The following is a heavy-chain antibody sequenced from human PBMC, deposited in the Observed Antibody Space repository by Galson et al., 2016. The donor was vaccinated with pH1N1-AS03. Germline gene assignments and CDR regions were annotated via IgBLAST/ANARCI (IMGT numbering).Heavy chain of an antibody. CDR3: ARGGTALDFEC. CDR2: ISSSSPYT. Sequence: KGLEWVSYISSSSPYTNYADSVKGRFSISRDNAKNSLYLQMNSLRAEDTAIYYCARGGTALDFECWGQGTLVTVSS. D-gene: IGHD1-1*01. V-gene: IGHV3-11*06. J-gene: IGHJ4*02.